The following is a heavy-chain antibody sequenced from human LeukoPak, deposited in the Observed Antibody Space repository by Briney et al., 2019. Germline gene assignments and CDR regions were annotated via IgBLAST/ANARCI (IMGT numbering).Heavy chain of an antibody. V-gene: IGHV3-64*01. CDR3: ARGSQMAPGYFDY. D-gene: IGHD5-24*01. J-gene: IGHJ4*02. CDR2: ISSNGGST. CDR1: GFTFSSYA. Sequence: GGSLRLSCAASGFTFSSYAMHWVRQAPGKGLEYVSAISSNGGSTYYANSVKGRFTISRDNSKNTLYLQMGSLRAEDIAVYYCARGSQMAPGYFDYWGQGTLVTVSS.